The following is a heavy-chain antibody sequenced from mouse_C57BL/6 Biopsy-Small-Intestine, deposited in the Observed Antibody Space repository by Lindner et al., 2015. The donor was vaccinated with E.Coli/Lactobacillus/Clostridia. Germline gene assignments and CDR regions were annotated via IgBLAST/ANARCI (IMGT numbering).Heavy chain of an antibody. CDR3: ARGLDYGY. CDR1: GYAFTNYL. V-gene: IGHV1-54*01. J-gene: IGHJ2*01. D-gene: IGHD2-4*01. Sequence: VQLQESGAELVRPGTSVKVSCKASGYAFTNYLIEWVKQTPGQGLEWIGVINPGSGSINYNEKFKGKAILTADKSSSTAHMQLSSLTSEDSAVYFCARGLDYGYWGQGTTLTVSS. CDR2: INPGSGSI.